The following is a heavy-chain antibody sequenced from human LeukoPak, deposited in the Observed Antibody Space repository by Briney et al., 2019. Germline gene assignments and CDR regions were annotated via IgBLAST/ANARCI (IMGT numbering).Heavy chain of an antibody. CDR2: IYYSGGNT. V-gene: IGHV3-23*01. D-gene: IGHD3-9*01. J-gene: IGHJ4*02. Sequence: GGSLRLSCAASGFTFNNYAMSWVRQAPGKGLEWVSTIYYSGGNTYSADSVKGRFTISRDNADNALYLQMNSLRGDDTALYYCARGVDSAIDWWGQGTLVTVSS. CDR1: GFTFNNYA. CDR3: ARGVDSAIDW.